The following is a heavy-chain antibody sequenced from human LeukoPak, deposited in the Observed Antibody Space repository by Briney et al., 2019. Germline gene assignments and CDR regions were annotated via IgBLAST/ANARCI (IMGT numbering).Heavy chain of an antibody. J-gene: IGHJ4*02. CDR2: IYYSGST. CDR3: ARDSGYYDSSGFYFDY. D-gene: IGHD3-22*01. Sequence: PSETLSLTCTVSGGSISSYYWSWIRQPPGKGLEWIGYIYYSGSTNYNPSLKSRVTMSLDTSRNQISLKLTSVTAADTAVYYCARDSGYYDSSGFYFDYWGQGTLVTVSS. CDR1: GGSISSYY. V-gene: IGHV4-59*12.